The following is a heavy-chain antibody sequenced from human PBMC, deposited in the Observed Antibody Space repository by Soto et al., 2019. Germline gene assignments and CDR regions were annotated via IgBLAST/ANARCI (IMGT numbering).Heavy chain of an antibody. Sequence: EVQLVESGGGLVKPGGSLRLSCAASGFTFSSYSMNWVRQAPGKGLEWVSSISSSSSYIYYADSVKGRFTISRNNAKNALSLQMNSLRAEDTAVYYCARETWSSSGWFDPLCQGTLVTVSS. CDR2: ISSSSSYI. CDR1: GFTFSSYS. V-gene: IGHV3-21*01. J-gene: IGHJ5*02. CDR3: ARETWSSSGWFDP. D-gene: IGHD6-6*01.